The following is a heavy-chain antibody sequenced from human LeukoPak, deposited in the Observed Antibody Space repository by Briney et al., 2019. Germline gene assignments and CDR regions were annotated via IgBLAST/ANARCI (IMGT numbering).Heavy chain of an antibody. D-gene: IGHD1-26*01. CDR2: INHSGGT. CDR1: GGSSCGSY. V-gene: IGHV4-34*01. Sequence: PETPSLTSAVSGGSSCGSYWSWMPQRPRERVEWSGEINHSGGTNNNPPIKSRVDISVATSKNQFSLKLSSETPADRAVYDCARGRGIVGATTSPPFDSWGQGTLVTVSS. J-gene: IGHJ4*02. CDR3: ARGRGIVGATTSPPFDS.